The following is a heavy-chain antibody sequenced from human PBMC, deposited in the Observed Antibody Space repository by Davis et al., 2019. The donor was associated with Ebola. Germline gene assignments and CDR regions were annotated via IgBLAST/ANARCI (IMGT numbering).Heavy chain of an antibody. V-gene: IGHV4-39*01. Sequence: SETLSLTCTVSGGSISSSSYYWGWIRQPPGKGLEWIGSIYYSGSTYYNPSLKSRVTISVDTSKNQFSLKLSSVTAADTAVYYCAISSSPDYYYYYGMGVWGQGTTVTVSS. CDR3: AISSSPDYYYYYGMGV. D-gene: IGHD6-6*01. J-gene: IGHJ6*02. CDR1: GGSISSSSYY. CDR2: IYYSGST.